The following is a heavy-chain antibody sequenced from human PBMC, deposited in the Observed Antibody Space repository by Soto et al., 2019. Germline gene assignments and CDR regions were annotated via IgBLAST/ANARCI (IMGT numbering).Heavy chain of an antibody. D-gene: IGHD4-17*01. CDR2: ISGSGGST. J-gene: IGHJ6*03. CDR3: ASLYGDLYYYYYMDV. CDR1: GFTFSSYA. V-gene: IGHV3-23*01. Sequence: PGGSLRLSCAASGFTFSSYAMSWVRQAPGKGLEWVSAISGSGGSTYYADSVKGRFTISRDNSKNTLYLQMNSLRAEDTAVYYCASLYGDLYYYYYMDVWGKGTTVTVSS.